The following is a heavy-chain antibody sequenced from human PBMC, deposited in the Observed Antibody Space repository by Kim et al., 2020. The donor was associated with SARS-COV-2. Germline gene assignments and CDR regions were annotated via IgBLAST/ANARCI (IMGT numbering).Heavy chain of an antibody. CDR2: VKAENAGGTT. J-gene: IGHJ4*02. D-gene: IGHD3-10*01. Sequence: GGSLRLSCAATGFPFSNTWMGWVRQAPEKGLEWVGHVKAENAGGTTDYAAPVKGRFTISRDDSKNMLYLQMNSLKPEDTAVYYCTTESVYYAPKSYYKPADFWGQGTLVTVSS. CDR3: TTESVYYAPKSYYKPADF. CDR1: GFPFSNTW. V-gene: IGHV3-15*01.